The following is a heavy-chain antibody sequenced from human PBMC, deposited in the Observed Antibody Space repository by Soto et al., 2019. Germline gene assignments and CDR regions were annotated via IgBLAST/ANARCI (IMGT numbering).Heavy chain of an antibody. J-gene: IGHJ5*02. CDR1: GFSISRSA. V-gene: IGHV3-30*04. Sequence: QVQLVESGGGVVQPGRSLRLSCAASGFSISRSAMHWVRHAPGKGLEWVAVIAYDGSNRWYADSAKGRFTISRDNSKNTVYLQMSSLRGEDTAVYYCARDLQAGTDNVNWFAPWGQGTLVTVSS. CDR3: ARDLQAGTDNVNWFAP. D-gene: IGHD1-1*01. CDR2: IAYDGSNR.